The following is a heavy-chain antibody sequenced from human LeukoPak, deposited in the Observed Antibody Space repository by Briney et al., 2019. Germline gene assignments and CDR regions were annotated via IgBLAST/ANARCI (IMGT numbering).Heavy chain of an antibody. CDR3: VKERSRWHSSSCFEY. D-gene: IGHD6-13*01. CDR2: ISSNGGNT. CDR1: GFIFSSSA. Sequence: PGGSLRLSCSASGFIFSSSAMHWVRQAPGKGLEYVSGISSNGGNTYYADSVKGRFTISRDNSKNTLYLQMSSLRVEDTAVYYCVKERSRWHSSSCFEYWGQGTLVTVSS. J-gene: IGHJ4*02. V-gene: IGHV3-64D*06.